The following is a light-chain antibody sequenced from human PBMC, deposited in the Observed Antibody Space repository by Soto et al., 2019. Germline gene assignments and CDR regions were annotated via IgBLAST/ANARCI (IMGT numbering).Light chain of an antibody. CDR3: QQYFATRM. V-gene: IGKV4-1*01. CDR2: WAS. Sequence: DIVMTQSPDSLAVSLGERATINCKSSQSVLLTSNNKNYLAWYQQKPGQPPKVLISWASTRESVVLDRFSGTWIRTDITLTITRLQFYDVAGCDFQQYFATRMFGGVTKVEMK. J-gene: IGKJ4*02. CDR1: QSVLLTSNNKNY.